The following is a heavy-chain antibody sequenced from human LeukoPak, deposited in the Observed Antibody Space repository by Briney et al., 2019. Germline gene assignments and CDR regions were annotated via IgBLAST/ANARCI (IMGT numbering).Heavy chain of an antibody. D-gene: IGHD2-2*01. V-gene: IGHV4-59*01. Sequence: SETLSLTCTVSGGAISGYYWSWIRQPPGKGLEWLGYIYYSGSSNYNPSLKSRVTMSADTSKNQFSLKLSSVTAADTAVYYCARTSSRQAPTPPNYWGQGTLVTVSS. CDR3: ARTSSRQAPTPPNY. CDR2: IYYSGSS. J-gene: IGHJ4*02. CDR1: GGAISGYY.